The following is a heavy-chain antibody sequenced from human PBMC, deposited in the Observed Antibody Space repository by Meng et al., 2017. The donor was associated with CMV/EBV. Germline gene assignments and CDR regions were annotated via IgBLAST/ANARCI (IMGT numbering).Heavy chain of an antibody. CDR2: INPSGGST. Sequence: ASALSHYWMHWVRQAPGQGLEWVGIINPSGGSTTYAQKFQGRVVLTRDTSTSTVYMDLSSLRSEDRAVYYCARSGSTTSQQPGYFDLWGRGTLVTVSS. CDR1: ASALSHYW. CDR3: ARSGSTTSQQPGYFDL. D-gene: IGHD2-2*01. V-gene: IGHV1-46*01. J-gene: IGHJ2*01.